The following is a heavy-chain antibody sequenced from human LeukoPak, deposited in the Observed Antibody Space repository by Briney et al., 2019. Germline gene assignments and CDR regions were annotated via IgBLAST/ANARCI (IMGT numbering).Heavy chain of an antibody. V-gene: IGHV1-69*13. D-gene: IGHD3-3*01. CDR1: GGTFSSYA. CDR2: IIPIFGTA. J-gene: IGHJ4*02. Sequence: SVKVSCKASGGTFSSYAISWVRQAPGQGLEWMGGIIPIFGTANYAQKFQGRVTITADESTSTACMELSSLRSEDTAVYYCARGYYDFWSGYLLFFDYWGQGTLVTVSS. CDR3: ARGYYDFWSGYLLFFDY.